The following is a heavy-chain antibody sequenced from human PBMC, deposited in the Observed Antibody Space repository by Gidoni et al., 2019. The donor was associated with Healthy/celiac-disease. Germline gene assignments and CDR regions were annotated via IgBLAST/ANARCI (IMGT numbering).Heavy chain of an antibody. CDR3: ARDNFGASIPTAFDY. CDR1: GYTFTSYY. CDR2: INPSGGST. D-gene: IGHD3-10*01. Sequence: QVQLVQSGAEVKKPGASVKVSCKASGYTFTSYYMHWVRQAPGQGLEWMGIINPSGGSTSYAQKFQGRVTMTRDTSTSTVYMELSSLRSEDTAVYYCARDNFGASIPTAFDYWGQGTLVTVSS. V-gene: IGHV1-46*03. J-gene: IGHJ4*02.